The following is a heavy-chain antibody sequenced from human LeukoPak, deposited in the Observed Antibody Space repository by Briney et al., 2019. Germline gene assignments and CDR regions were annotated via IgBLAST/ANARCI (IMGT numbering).Heavy chain of an antibody. J-gene: IGHJ6*02. CDR2: IYYSGST. D-gene: IGHD3-3*01. CDR1: GGSISSYY. V-gene: IGHV4-59*01. CDR3: ARGWSGYYYYYGMDV. Sequence: SETLSLTCTVSGGSISSYYWSWIRQPPGKGLEWIGYIYYSGSTNYNPSLKSRVTISVATSKNQFSLKLSSVTAADTAVYYCARGWSGYYYYYGMDVRGQGTTVTVSS.